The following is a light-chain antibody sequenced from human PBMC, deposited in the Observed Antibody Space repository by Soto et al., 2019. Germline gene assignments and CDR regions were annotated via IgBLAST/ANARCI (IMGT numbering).Light chain of an antibody. CDR3: QTWGTGLGV. V-gene: IGLV4-69*01. CDR1: SGHSSYA. J-gene: IGLJ2*01. CDR2: LNSDGSH. Sequence: QAVLTQSPSASASLGASVKLTCTLSSGHSSYAIAWYQQQPEKGPRYLMNLNSDGSHKKGDGIPDRFSGSSSGAERYLTISSLQSEDEADYYCQTWGTGLGVFGGGTKLTVL.